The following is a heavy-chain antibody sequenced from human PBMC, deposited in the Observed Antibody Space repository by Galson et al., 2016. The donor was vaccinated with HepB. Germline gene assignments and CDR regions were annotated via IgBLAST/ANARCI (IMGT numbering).Heavy chain of an antibody. D-gene: IGHD1-14*01. CDR1: GDSISNNGYY. Sequence: SETLSLTCTVSGDSISNNGYYWGWARQPPGKRLEWIGSIYSSGSTYDNPSLKSRVIISVDTSKNQFSLRLNSATAADTAIYYCARLTYTRCFDFWGQGTLVTVSS. CDR2: IYSSGST. J-gene: IGHJ4*02. V-gene: IGHV4-39*01. CDR3: ARLTYTRCFDF.